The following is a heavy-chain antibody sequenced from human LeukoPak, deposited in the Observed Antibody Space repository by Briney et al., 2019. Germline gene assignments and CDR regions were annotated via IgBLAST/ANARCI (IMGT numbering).Heavy chain of an antibody. CDR3: ARVICDYVWGSYRCHFDY. V-gene: IGHV3-7*01. CDR1: GVTFSSYL. J-gene: IGHJ4*02. D-gene: IGHD3-16*02. CDR2: IKEDGSNL. Sequence: PGGSLRLSCAASGVTFSSYLMGWGRQAPGKGLEWVANIKEDGSNLYYLDSVKGRFTISRDNAKNSLHLQMNSLRAEDTAVYFCARVICDYVWGSYRCHFDYWGQGTLVSVSS.